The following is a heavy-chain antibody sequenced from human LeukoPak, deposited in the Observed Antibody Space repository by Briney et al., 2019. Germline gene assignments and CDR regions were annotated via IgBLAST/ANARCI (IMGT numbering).Heavy chain of an antibody. V-gene: IGHV4-59*08. CDR1: GGSISGYY. Sequence: SETLSLTCTVSGGSISGYYWSWIRQPPGKGLEWVGYISYSGSTNYNPSLKSRVTISVDTSKNQFSLKLSSVTAADTAVYYCARHGPGSGYSIDYWGQGTLVTVSS. J-gene: IGHJ4*02. CDR3: ARHGPGSGYSIDY. D-gene: IGHD3-3*01. CDR2: ISYSGST.